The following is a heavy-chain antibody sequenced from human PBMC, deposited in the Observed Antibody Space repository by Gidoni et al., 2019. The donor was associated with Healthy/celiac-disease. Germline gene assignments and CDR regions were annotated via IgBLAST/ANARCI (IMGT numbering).Heavy chain of an antibody. CDR2: ISSSSSYI. D-gene: IGHD1-26*01. J-gene: IGHJ2*01. V-gene: IGHV3-21*01. CDR3: ARDVGMAIVGATQRYFDL. CDR1: GFTFSSYS. Sequence: EVQLVESWGGLVKPGGSLRLSCAASGFTFSSYSMDWVRQAPGKGLEWVSSISSSSSYIYYADSVKGRFTISRDNAKNSLYLQMNSLRAEDTAVYYCARDVGMAIVGATQRYFDLWGRGTLVTVSS.